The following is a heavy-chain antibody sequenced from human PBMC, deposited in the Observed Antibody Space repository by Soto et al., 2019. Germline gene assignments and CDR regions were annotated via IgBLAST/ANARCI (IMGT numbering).Heavy chain of an antibody. D-gene: IGHD1-1*01. CDR2: INPSGGST. J-gene: IGHJ4*02. V-gene: IGHV1-46*01. CDR3: ARNDKSGLDY. CDR1: GYTLSNYY. Sequence: ASVKGSCEGSGYTLSNYYIHGGRQAPGQGLEWMGMINPSGGSTSYAQKFQGRVTMTSDTSTRTVYMELSSLRSEDTAVYYCARNDKSGLDYWGQGTLVTVSS.